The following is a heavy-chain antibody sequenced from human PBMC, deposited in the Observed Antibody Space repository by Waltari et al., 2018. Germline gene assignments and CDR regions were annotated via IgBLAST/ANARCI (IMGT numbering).Heavy chain of an antibody. Sequence: QVQLQESGPGLVKPSETLSLTCTVSGGSISSYYWSWIRQPPGKGLEWIGYIYYSGSTNYNPSRKSRVTISVDTSKNQFSLKLSSVTAADTAVYYCARVGSSWYFDYWGQGTLVTVSS. CDR1: GGSISSYY. CDR2: IYYSGST. CDR3: ARVGSSWYFDY. D-gene: IGHD6-13*01. J-gene: IGHJ4*02. V-gene: IGHV4-59*01.